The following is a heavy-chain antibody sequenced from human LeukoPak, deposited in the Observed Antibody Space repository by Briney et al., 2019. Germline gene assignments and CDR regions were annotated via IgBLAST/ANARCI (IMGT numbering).Heavy chain of an antibody. D-gene: IGHD5-18*01. CDR3: ARTVDTAMDGAFDI. Sequence: GSLRLSCAASGFTFDDYGMSWVCQAPGKGLEWVSGINWNGGSTGYADSVKGRFTISRDNAKNSLYLQMNSLRAEDTALYYCARTVDTAMDGAFDIWGQGTMVTVSS. CDR1: GFTFDDYG. CDR2: INWNGGST. V-gene: IGHV3-20*04. J-gene: IGHJ3*02.